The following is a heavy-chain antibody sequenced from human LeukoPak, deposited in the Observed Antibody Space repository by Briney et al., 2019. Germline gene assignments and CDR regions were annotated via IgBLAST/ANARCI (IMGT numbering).Heavy chain of an antibody. Sequence: SSQTLSLTCTVSGAAITSTGYYWNWIRQHPGKGLEWMGSIYYSGSTYYNPSLKSRVTISVDTSKNQFSLKLSSVTAADTAVYYCARADYYDSSGYYPFFDYWGQGTLVTVSS. V-gene: IGHV4-31*03. CDR1: GAAITSTGYY. D-gene: IGHD3-22*01. CDR2: IYYSGST. J-gene: IGHJ4*02. CDR3: ARADYYDSSGYYPFFDY.